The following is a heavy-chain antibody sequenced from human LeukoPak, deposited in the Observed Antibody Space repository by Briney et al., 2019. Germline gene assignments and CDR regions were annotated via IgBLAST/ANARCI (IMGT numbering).Heavy chain of an antibody. CDR1: GYTFTGYY. CDR2: INPNSGGT. J-gene: IGHJ4*02. V-gene: IGHV1-2*02. D-gene: IGHD6-19*01. Sequence: ASVKVSCETSGYTFTGYYMHSGRQAPGQGLEWMGWINPNSGGTNYAQKFQGRVTMTRHTSISTAYMELSRLRSDDTAVYYWARDKGGAVAGVFDYWGQGTLVTVSS. CDR3: ARDKGGAVAGVFDY.